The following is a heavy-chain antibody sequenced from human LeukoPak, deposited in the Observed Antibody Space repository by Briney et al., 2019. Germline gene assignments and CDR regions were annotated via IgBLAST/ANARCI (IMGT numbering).Heavy chain of an antibody. CDR1: GGSISSTAYY. D-gene: IGHD2-21*02. CDR2: IHYSGNTY. V-gene: IGHV4-39*07. J-gene: IGHJ4*02. Sequence: SETLSLTCTLSGGSISSTAYYWGWIRQPPGKGLEWIGSIHYSGNTYYYNPSLKSRVTISLDTSKDQFSLRLSSVTAADTAVYYCAREIAYCGGDCYGNFDYWGQGTLVTVSS. CDR3: AREIAYCGGDCYGNFDY.